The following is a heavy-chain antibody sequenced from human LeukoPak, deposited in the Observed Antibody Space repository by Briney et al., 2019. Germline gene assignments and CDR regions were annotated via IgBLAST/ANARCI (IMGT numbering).Heavy chain of an antibody. CDR1: GFSFSSYS. CDR3: ARGALDFDY. J-gene: IGHJ4*02. V-gene: IGHV3-48*02. Sequence: GGSLRLSCAASGFSFSSYSMNWVRQAPGKGLEWVSYIVDSSSTIYYADSVKGRFTISRDNAKNSLYLHMNSLKDEDTAVYYCARGALDFDYWGQGTLVTVSS. CDR2: IVDSSSTI.